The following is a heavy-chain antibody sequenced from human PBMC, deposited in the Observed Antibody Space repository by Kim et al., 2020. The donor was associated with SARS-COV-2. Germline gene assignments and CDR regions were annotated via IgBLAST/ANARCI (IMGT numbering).Heavy chain of an antibody. Sequence: SETLSLTCTVSGGSISSYYWSWIRQPPGKGLEWIGYIYYSGSTNYNPSLKSRVTISVDTSKNQFSLKLSSVTAADTAVYYCARAGYCSGGSCYFSGMDVWGQGTTVTVSS. V-gene: IGHV4-59*13. CDR1: GGSISSYY. D-gene: IGHD2-15*01. CDR3: ARAGYCSGGSCYFSGMDV. J-gene: IGHJ6*02. CDR2: IYYSGST.